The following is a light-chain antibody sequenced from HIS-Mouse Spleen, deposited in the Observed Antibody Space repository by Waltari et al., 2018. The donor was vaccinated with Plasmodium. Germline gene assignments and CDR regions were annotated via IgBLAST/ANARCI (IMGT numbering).Light chain of an antibody. CDR1: QSVSST. CDR2: GAS. Sequence: EIVLTQSPATLSVSPGERATLSCRASQSVSSTLAWYQQKPGQAPRLLIYGASTRATGIPARFSGSGSGTEFTLTISSLQSEDFAGYDCQQYNNWSFTFGPGTKVDIK. CDR3: QQYNNWSFT. V-gene: IGKV3-15*01. J-gene: IGKJ3*01.